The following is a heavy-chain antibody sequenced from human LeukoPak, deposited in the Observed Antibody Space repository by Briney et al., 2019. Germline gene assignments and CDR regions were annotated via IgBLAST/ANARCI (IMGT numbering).Heavy chain of an antibody. CDR2: ISGSGGGT. CDR1: GFTFSGYA. CDR3: AKACIPAAGQDYFDY. J-gene: IGHJ4*02. Sequence: GASLRLSCAASGFTFSGYAMTWVRQAPGKGLELVAAISGSGGGTYYADSVKGRFTISRDNSKNTLYVQMTSLRAEDTAVYYCAKACIPAAGQDYFDYWGQGTLVTVSS. D-gene: IGHD6-13*01. V-gene: IGHV3-23*01.